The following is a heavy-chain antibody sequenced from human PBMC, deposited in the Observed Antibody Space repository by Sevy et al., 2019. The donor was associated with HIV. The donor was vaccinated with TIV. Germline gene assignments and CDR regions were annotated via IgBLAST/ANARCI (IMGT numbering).Heavy chain of an antibody. J-gene: IGHJ6*02. D-gene: IGHD1-1*01. V-gene: IGHV4-61*03. Sequence: SETLSLTCTVSGGSVSSGRYYWSWIRQPPGKGLEWIGYFYDSGRTKYNPSLKSRVTIAVDMSKNLFSLKLTSVTAADTAVHYCARHGAVQLAFGMDVWGQGTRVTVSS. CDR1: GGSVSSGRYY. CDR2: FYDSGRT. CDR3: ARHGAVQLAFGMDV.